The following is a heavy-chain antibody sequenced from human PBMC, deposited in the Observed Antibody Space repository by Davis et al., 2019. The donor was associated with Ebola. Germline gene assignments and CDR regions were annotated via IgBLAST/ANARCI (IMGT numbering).Heavy chain of an antibody. CDR3: AGTSSSSSWGFDY. Sequence: MPSETLSLTCSVSGGSISTYYWNWIRQPPGKGLEWIGYISSRGRTNYNPSFKSRVTISVDTSKNQFSLKLSSVTAADTAVYYCAGTSSSSSWGFDYWGQGTLVTVSS. V-gene: IGHV4-59*01. D-gene: IGHD6-6*01. CDR2: ISSRGRT. CDR1: GGSISTYY. J-gene: IGHJ4*02.